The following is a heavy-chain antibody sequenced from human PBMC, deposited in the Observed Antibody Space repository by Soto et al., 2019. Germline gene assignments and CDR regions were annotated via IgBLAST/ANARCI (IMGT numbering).Heavy chain of an antibody. CDR2: SNAGNGDT. CDR3: AKDQFSMVRGLYGMDV. Sequence: GASVKVSCKASGYTFTSYAMHWVRQAPGQRLEWMGWSNAGNGDTKYSQEFQGRVTITRDTSASTAYMELSSLRSEDTAVYYCAKDQFSMVRGLYGMDVWGQGTTVTVS. V-gene: IGHV1-3*02. J-gene: IGHJ6*02. CDR1: GYTFTSYA. D-gene: IGHD3-10*01.